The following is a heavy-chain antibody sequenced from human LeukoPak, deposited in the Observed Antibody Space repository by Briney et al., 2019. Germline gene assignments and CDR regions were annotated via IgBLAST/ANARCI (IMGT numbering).Heavy chain of an antibody. CDR1: GFTFSSYA. Sequence: GGSLRLSCAASGFTFSSYAMSWVRQAPGKGLEWVSVIYSGGSTYYADSVKGRFTISRHNTKNSLYLQMNSLRAEDTAVYYCSRDPTYYLRYGYFDYWGQGALVTVSS. CDR2: IYSGGST. CDR3: SRDPTYYLRYGYFDY. V-gene: IGHV3-23*03. D-gene: IGHD1-26*01. J-gene: IGHJ4*02.